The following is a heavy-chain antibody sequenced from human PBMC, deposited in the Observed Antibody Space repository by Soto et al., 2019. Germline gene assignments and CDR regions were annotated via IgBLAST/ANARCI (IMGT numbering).Heavy chain of an antibody. J-gene: IGHJ5*02. Sequence: PSETLSLTCTVSGGSISSYYWSWIRQPPGKGLEWIGYIYYSGSTNYNPSLKSRVTISVDTSKNQFSLKLSSVTAADTAVYYCARLSNWNYILDPWGQGTLVTVSS. V-gene: IGHV4-59*08. CDR2: IYYSGST. CDR1: GGSISSYY. CDR3: ARLSNWNYILDP. D-gene: IGHD1-7*01.